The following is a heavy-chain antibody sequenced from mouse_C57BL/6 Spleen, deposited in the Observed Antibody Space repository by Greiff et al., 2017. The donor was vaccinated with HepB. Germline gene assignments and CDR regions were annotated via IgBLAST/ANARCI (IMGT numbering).Heavy chain of an antibody. D-gene: IGHD1-1*01. CDR1: GYAFSSSW. V-gene: IGHV1-82*01. J-gene: IGHJ4*01. CDR2: IYPGDGDT. Sequence: VQLQQSGPELVKPGASVKISCKASGYAFSSSWMNWVKQRPGKGLEWIGRIYPGDGDTNYNGKFKGKATLTADKSSSTAYMQLSSLTSEDSAVYFCARSYYYGSMGAMDYWGQGTSVTVSS. CDR3: ARSYYYGSMGAMDY.